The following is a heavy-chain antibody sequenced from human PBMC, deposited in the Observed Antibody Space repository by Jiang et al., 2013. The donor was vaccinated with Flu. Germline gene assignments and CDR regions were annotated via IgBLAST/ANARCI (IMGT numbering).Heavy chain of an antibody. Sequence: GYYWSWIRQPPGKGLEWIGEINHSGSTNYNPSLKSRVTISVDTSKNQFSLKLSSVTAADTAVYYCARGGIYTEYSSSYVDYWGQGTLVTVSS. V-gene: IGHV4-34*01. CDR2: INHSGST. CDR3: ARGGIYTEYSSSYVDY. J-gene: IGHJ4*02. CDR1: GYY. D-gene: IGHD6-6*01.